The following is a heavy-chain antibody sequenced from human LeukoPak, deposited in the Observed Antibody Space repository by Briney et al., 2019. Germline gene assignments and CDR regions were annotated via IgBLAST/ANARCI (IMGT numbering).Heavy chain of an antibody. Sequence: GGSLRLSCTASGFTYGDYAMSWFRQAPGKGLEWVGFIRSNAYGGTTEYAASVKGRFTISRDDSKSIAYLQMNSLKTEDTAVYYCARDALPYYDILTGYSDYWGQGTLVTVSP. CDR1: GFTYGDYA. CDR3: ARDALPYYDILTGYSDY. CDR2: IRSNAYGGTT. V-gene: IGHV3-49*03. J-gene: IGHJ4*02. D-gene: IGHD3-9*01.